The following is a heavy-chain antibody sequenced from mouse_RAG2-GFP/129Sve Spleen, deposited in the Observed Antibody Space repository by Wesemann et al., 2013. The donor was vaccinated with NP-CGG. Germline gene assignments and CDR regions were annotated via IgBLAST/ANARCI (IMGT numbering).Heavy chain of an antibody. D-gene: IGHD1-1*01. CDR2: IDPETGGT. V-gene: IGHV1-15*01. CDR1: GYTFTDYE. J-gene: IGHJ2*01. CDR3: TRSYYGSSLDY. Sequence: QVQLQQSGAELVRPGASVTLSCKASGYTFTDYEMHWVKQTPVHGLEWIGAIDPETGGTAYNQKFKGKATLTADKSSSTAYMELRSLTSEDSAVYYCTRSYYGSSLDYWGQGTTLTVSS.